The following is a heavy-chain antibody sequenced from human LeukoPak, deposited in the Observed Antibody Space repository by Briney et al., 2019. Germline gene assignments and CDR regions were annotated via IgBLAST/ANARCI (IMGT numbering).Heavy chain of an antibody. CDR2: IYPGDSET. V-gene: IGHV5-51*01. CDR1: GYSFNTYW. CDR3: ARFSGSGWSIYYFDY. D-gene: IGHD6-19*01. J-gene: IGHJ4*02. Sequence: GESLKISCKGSGYSFNTYWIGWVRQMPGKGLEWMGIIYPGDSETRYSPSFQGQVTISADKSISTAYLQWSSLKASDTAMYYCARFSGSGWSIYYFDYWGQGTLVTVSS.